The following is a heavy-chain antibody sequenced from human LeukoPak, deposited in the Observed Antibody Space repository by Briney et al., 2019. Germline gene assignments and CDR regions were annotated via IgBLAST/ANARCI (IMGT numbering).Heavy chain of an antibody. D-gene: IGHD3-3*01. V-gene: IGHV1-8*01. Sequence: ASVKVSCKASEYTFTSYDINWVRQATGQGLEWMGWMNPNSGNTGYAQKFQGRVTMTRNTSISTAYMELSSLRSEDTAVYYCARGVGSTYYDFWSGPSVGYYYYMDVWGKGTTVTVSS. CDR1: EYTFTSYD. J-gene: IGHJ6*03. CDR2: MNPNSGNT. CDR3: ARGVGSTYYDFWSGPSVGYYYYMDV.